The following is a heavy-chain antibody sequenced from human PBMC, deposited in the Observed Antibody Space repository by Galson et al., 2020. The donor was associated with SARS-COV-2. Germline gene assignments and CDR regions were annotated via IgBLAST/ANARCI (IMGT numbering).Heavy chain of an antibody. Sequence: SETLSLTCTVSGGSISSGDYYWSWIRQPPGKGLEWIGYIYYSGSTYYNPSLKSRVTISVDTSKNQFSLKLSSVTAADTAVYYCARESPAQLRYFDWPTFDPWGQGTLVTVSS. D-gene: IGHD3-9*01. V-gene: IGHV4-30-4*01. CDR1: GGSISSGDYY. CDR2: IYYSGST. J-gene: IGHJ5*02. CDR3: ARESPAQLRYFDWPTFDP.